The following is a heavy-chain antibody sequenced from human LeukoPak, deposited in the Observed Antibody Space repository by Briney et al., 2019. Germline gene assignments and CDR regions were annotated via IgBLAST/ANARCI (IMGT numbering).Heavy chain of an antibody. D-gene: IGHD5-12*01. CDR1: GSSFTNYY. J-gene: IGHJ4*02. CDR2: INPRGGST. CDR3: ARTSGYYFDY. V-gene: IGHV1-46*01. Sequence: ASVRVCFKASGSSFTNYYMHWVRQAPGQGLEWMGMINPRGGSTTYPHKFQGRVTMTKHMSTSTVYMELSSLTSEDTAVYYCARTSGYYFDYWGQGTLVTVSS.